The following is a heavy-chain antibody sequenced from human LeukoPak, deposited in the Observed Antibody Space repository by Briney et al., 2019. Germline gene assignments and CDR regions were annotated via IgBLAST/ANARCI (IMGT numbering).Heavy chain of an antibody. D-gene: IGHD2-2*01. J-gene: IGHJ6*03. Sequence: ASVKVFCKASGYTFNSCGISCVRQAPGQGCEWMKWPTANNGNTNYAKKLQGRVTMTTDTSTSTAYMKLRSLRSDDTAVYYCAKDRIVVVVCYYYYMDVWGKGTTVTVSS. CDR1: GYTFNSCG. CDR3: AKDRIVVVVCYYYYMDV. V-gene: IGHV1-18*01. CDR2: PTANNGNT.